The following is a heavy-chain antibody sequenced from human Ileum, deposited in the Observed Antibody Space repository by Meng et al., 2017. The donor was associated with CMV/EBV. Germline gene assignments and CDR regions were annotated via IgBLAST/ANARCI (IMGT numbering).Heavy chain of an antibody. CDR1: GYTFTDRY. V-gene: IGHV1-2*02. CDR2: INPKDGDT. D-gene: IGHD2/OR15-2a*01. J-gene: IGHJ5*02. Sequence: QGQQIPSGAEVQKPGAAVKVSCKASGYTFTDRYIHWVRQAPGQGPECLGWINPKDGDTDYTESFQGRVTLTRDTSITTAYMELHNLKSDDTAIYYCARENWVYDLWGQGTLVTVSS. CDR3: ARENWVYDL.